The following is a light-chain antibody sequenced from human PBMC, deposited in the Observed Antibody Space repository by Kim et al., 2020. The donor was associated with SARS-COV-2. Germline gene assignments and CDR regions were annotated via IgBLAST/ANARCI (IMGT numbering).Light chain of an antibody. CDR2: DAS. V-gene: IGKV1-33*01. CDR3: QQYRNLTIT. Sequence: DIQMTQSPSSLSASVGDRVTITCQASQDIKNYLNWYQQKPGRAPKLLIYDASNLETWVSSRFSGSGSETHFTFIISSLQPEDIATYYSQQYRNLTITSGQETRLEIK. CDR1: QDIKNY. J-gene: IGKJ5*01.